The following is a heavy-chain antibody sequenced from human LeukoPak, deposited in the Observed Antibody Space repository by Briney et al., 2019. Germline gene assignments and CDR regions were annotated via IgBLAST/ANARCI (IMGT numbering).Heavy chain of an antibody. Sequence: GGSLRLSCAASGFTFSSYEMNWVRQAPGKGLEWVSYISSSGSTIYYADSVKGRFTISRDNAKNSLYLQMNSLRAEDMALYYCAKDSSGWNDAFDIWGQGTMVTVSS. V-gene: IGHV3-48*03. CDR1: GFTFSSYE. CDR2: ISSSGSTI. J-gene: IGHJ3*02. CDR3: AKDSSGWNDAFDI. D-gene: IGHD6-19*01.